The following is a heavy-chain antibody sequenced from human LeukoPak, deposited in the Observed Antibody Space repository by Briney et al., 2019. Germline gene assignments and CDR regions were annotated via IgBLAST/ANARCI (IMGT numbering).Heavy chain of an antibody. Sequence: ASVTVSFTASGGTFSSYAISWVRQAPGQGLEWMGGIIPIFGTANYAQKFQGRVTITTDESTSTAYMELSSLRSEDTAVYYCARHPGVEMATYAFDIWGQGTMVTVSS. CDR1: GGTFSSYA. D-gene: IGHD5-24*01. CDR3: ARHPGVEMATYAFDI. CDR2: IIPIFGTA. J-gene: IGHJ3*02. V-gene: IGHV1-69*05.